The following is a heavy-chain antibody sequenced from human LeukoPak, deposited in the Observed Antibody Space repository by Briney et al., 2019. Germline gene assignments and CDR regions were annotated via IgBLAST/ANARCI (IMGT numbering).Heavy chain of an antibody. CDR1: GASIRTYY. CDR2: IYSSGST. CDR3: ARGGRGSGDYYYYYGMDV. J-gene: IGHJ6*02. V-gene: IGHV4-4*07. D-gene: IGHD2-15*01. Sequence: SETLSLTCTVSGASIRTYYWNWIRQPAGKGLEWIGRIYSSGSTNYNPSLKSRVTMSVDTSKNQFSLQLSSVTAADTAVYYCARGGRGSGDYYYYYGMDVWGQGTTVTVSS.